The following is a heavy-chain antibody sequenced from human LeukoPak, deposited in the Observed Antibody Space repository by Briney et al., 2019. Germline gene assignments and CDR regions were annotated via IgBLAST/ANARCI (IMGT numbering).Heavy chain of an antibody. V-gene: IGHV1-8*01. Sequence: ASVKVSCKASGYTFTTYDINWVRQATGQGLEWMGWVNPNSGNTGYAQKFQGRVTMTRNTSISTAYMELSSLRSEDTAVYHCARGIFGVYYFDYWGQGTLVTVSS. CDR2: VNPNSGNT. CDR3: ARGIFGVYYFDY. CDR1: GYTFTTYD. J-gene: IGHJ4*02. D-gene: IGHD3-3*01.